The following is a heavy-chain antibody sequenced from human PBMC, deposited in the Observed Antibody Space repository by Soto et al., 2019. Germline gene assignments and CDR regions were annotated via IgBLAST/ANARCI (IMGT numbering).Heavy chain of an antibody. J-gene: IGHJ2*01. CDR3: ARKVVGSTSRPDYWYCDL. CDR2: ISGGGDAT. CDR1: GFTFINYA. Sequence: EVQLLESGGDSVQPGGSVRLSCAGSGFTFINYAMNWVRQAPGKGLEWVSTISGGGDATFFADPVRGRFTFSRANSKNTVTLQMNSLGVDDTAVYYCARKVVGSTSRPDYWYCDLWGRGTLVTVSS. D-gene: IGHD2-21*01. V-gene: IGHV3-23*01.